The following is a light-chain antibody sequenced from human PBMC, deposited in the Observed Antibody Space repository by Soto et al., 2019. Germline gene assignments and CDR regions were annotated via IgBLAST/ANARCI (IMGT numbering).Light chain of an antibody. CDR2: KAS. Sequence: DIQMTQSPSTLSASVGDRVTITCRASQSISSWLAWYQQKPGKAPKLLLYKASTLESGVPSRFSGSGSRTGFTLTISSLQPYDFATHYRQQSFTFGPGTKVDIK. CDR3: QQSFT. V-gene: IGKV1-5*03. J-gene: IGKJ3*01. CDR1: QSISSW.